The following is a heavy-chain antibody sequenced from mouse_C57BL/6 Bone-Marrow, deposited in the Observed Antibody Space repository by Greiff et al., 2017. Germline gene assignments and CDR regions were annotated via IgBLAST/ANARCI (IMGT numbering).Heavy chain of an antibody. CDR2: IHPNSGST. Sequence: VQLQQPGAELVKPGASVKLSCKASGYTFTSYWMHWVKQRPGQGLEWIGMIHPNSGSTNYNEKFKSKATLTVDKSSSTAYMQLSSLTSEDSAVYYCARPYYGNSFYAMDYWGQGTSVTVSS. CDR3: ARPYYGNSFYAMDY. V-gene: IGHV1-64*01. CDR1: GYTFTSYW. J-gene: IGHJ4*01. D-gene: IGHD2-10*01.